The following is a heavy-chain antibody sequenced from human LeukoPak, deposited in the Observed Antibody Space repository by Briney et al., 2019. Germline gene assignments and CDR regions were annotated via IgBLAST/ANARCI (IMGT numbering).Heavy chain of an antibody. CDR3: ARAEVVVGAAWFDH. D-gene: IGHD1-26*01. CDR2: INTDGSST. CDR1: GFTFSSYW. Sequence: PGGSLRLSCAASGFTFSSYWMHWVRQAPGKGLVWVSRINTDGSSTSYADSVKGRFNISRDNAKNTLYMHMNSLRAADTAVYYCARAEVVVGAAWFDHWGQGTLVTVSS. J-gene: IGHJ5*02. V-gene: IGHV3-74*01.